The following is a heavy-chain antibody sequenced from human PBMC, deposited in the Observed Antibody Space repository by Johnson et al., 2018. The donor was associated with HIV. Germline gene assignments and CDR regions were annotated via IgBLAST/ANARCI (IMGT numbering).Heavy chain of an antibody. V-gene: IGHV3-33*01. D-gene: IGHD4-17*01. CDR1: GFTFSSYG. Sequence: QVQLVESGGGVVQPGRSLRLSCAASGFTFSSYGMHWVRQAPGKWLEWVAVIWYDGSNKYYADSVKGRFTISRDNSKNTLYLQMNSLRAEDTAVYYCASWHGDYGNAFDIWGQGTMVTVSS. CDR3: ASWHGDYGNAFDI. CDR2: IWYDGSNK. J-gene: IGHJ3*02.